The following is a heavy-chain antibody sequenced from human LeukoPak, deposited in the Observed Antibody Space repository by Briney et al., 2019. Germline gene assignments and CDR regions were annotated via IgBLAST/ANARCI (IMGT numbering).Heavy chain of an antibody. J-gene: IGHJ5*02. D-gene: IGHD5-18*01. CDR2: IYHSGST. CDR3: AKDGRGYSYGSWFDP. V-gene: IGHV4-38-2*02. Sequence: PSETLSLTCTVSGYSISSGYYWGWIRQPPGKGLEWIGEIYHSGSTNYNLSLKSRVTISVDKSKNQFSLKLNSVTAADTAVYYCAKDGRGYSYGSWFDPWGQGTLVTVSS. CDR1: GYSISSGYY.